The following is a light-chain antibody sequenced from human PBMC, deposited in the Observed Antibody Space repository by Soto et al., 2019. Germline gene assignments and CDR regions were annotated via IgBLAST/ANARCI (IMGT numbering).Light chain of an antibody. CDR3: QQYNSYSLWT. J-gene: IGKJ1*01. CDR2: DAS. Sequence: DIQMTQSPSTLSASVGDRVTITCRASQSISSWLAWYQQKPGKAPKLLIYDASSLESGVPSRFSGSGSGTECTLTISSVQPDDFATYYCQQYNSYSLWTFGQGTKVEIK. V-gene: IGKV1-5*01. CDR1: QSISSW.